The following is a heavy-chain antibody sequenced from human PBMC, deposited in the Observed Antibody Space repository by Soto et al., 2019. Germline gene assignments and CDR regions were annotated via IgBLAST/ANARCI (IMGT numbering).Heavy chain of an antibody. CDR1: GGYISSGGYP. CDR2: IYYSGST. Sequence: PLSLPGTGAGGYISSGGYPWSWIRQHPGKGLEWIGYIYYSGSTYYNPSLKSRVTISVDTSKNQFSLKLSSVTAADTAVYYCIGGSSGYQFFDYWGQGTLVT. V-gene: IGHV4-31*02. J-gene: IGHJ4*02. CDR3: IGGSSGYQFFDY. D-gene: IGHD3-22*01.